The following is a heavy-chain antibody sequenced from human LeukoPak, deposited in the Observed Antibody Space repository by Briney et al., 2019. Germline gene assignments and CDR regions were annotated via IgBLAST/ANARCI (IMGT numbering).Heavy chain of an antibody. J-gene: IGHJ5*02. CDR3: ASYNWNAQGAS. V-gene: IGHV3-53*01. CDR2: IDSGGFT. Sequence: PGGSLRLSCPASGFTVSSNYMNWVRPAPGQGLAWVSVIDSGGFTNYADSVKGRFTISRDNSKNTLYLQMNSLRAEDTAVYYCASYNWNAQGASWGQGTLVTVSS. CDR1: GFTVSSNY. D-gene: IGHD1-1*01.